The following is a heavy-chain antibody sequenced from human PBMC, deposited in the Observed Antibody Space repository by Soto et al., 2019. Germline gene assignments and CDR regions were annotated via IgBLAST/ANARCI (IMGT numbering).Heavy chain of an antibody. Sequence: GESLKISCMGSGYSFTSYWIGWVRQMPGKGLEWMGIIYPGDSDTRYSPSFQGQVTISADKSISTAYLQWSSLKASDTAMYYCARHKRYCSGGSCYLDAFDIWGQGTMVTVSS. D-gene: IGHD2-15*01. J-gene: IGHJ3*02. CDR1: GYSFTSYW. CDR3: ARHKRYCSGGSCYLDAFDI. V-gene: IGHV5-51*01. CDR2: IYPGDSDT.